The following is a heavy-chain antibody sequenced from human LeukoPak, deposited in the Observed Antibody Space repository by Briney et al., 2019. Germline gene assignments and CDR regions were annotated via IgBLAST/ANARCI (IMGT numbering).Heavy chain of an antibody. CDR3: ARATDGVLWFGELSVFDH. J-gene: IGHJ4*02. V-gene: IGHV1-8*02. CDR2: MNPDSGNT. CDR1: GYTFSSHD. D-gene: IGHD3-10*01. Sequence: ASVKVSCKASGYTFSSHDTNWVRQATGQGLEWMGWMNPDSGNTGYAQKFQGRVSITRNTSISTAYMELRSLRSEDTAVYYCARATDGVLWFGELSVFDHWGQGTLVTVSS.